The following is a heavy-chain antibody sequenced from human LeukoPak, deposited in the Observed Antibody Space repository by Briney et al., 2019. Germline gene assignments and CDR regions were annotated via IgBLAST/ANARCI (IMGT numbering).Heavy chain of an antibody. Sequence: PGGSLRLSCAASGYTFSSYAMSWVRQAPGKGLEWVSSISSSSSYIYYADSVKGRFTISRDNAKNSLYLQMNSLRAEDTAVYYWERDERYDFWSGYLYYFDYWGQGTLVTVSS. CDR3: ERDERYDFWSGYLYYFDY. D-gene: IGHD3-3*01. CDR2: ISSSSSYI. V-gene: IGHV3-21*01. CDR1: GYTFSSYA. J-gene: IGHJ4*02.